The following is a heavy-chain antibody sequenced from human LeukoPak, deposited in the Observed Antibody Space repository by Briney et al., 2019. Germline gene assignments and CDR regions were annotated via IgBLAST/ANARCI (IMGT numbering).Heavy chain of an antibody. CDR2: IWYDGSNK. CDR3: ARDTPGFDP. Sequence: PGGSLRLSCAASGFTFSSYGMHWVRQAPGKGLEWVADIWYDGSNKYYADSVKGRFTISRDNSKNTLYLQMNSLRAEDTAVYYCARDTPGFDPWGQGTLVTVSS. J-gene: IGHJ5*02. V-gene: IGHV3-33*01. CDR1: GFTFSSYG.